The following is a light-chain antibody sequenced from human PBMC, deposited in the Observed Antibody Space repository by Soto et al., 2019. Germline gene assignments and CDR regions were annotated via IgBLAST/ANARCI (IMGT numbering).Light chain of an antibody. CDR2: DAS. Sequence: EIVLTQSPATLSLSPGERATLSCRASQSVSSYLAWYQQKPGQAPRLLIYDASNRATGIPARFSGSGSGTDFSHTISSLKPEDFAVYYCQQRSNWPPWTFGQGTKVEIK. CDR3: QQRSNWPPWT. V-gene: IGKV3-11*01. CDR1: QSVSSY. J-gene: IGKJ1*01.